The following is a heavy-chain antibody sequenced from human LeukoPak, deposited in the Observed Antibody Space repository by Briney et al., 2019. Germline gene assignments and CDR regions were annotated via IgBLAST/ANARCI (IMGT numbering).Heavy chain of an antibody. J-gene: IGHJ4*02. CDR3: ARHRGYCSSTSCYPYYFDY. CDR1: GFTFSSYS. D-gene: IGHD2-2*01. Sequence: GGSLRLSCAASGFTFSSYSMNWVRQAPGKGLEWVSVLYSGGSTYYADSVKGRFTISRDNSKNTLYLQMNSLRAEDTAVYYCARHRGYCSSTSCYPYYFDYWGQGTLATVSS. V-gene: IGHV3-66*04. CDR2: LYSGGST.